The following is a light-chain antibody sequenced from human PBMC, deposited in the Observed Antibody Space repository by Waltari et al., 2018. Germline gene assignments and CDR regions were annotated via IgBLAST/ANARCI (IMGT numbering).Light chain of an antibody. V-gene: IGLV2-11*01. CDR2: DVS. CDR1: SSDVGTYQY. CDR3: CSYTVSNTLR. Sequence: QSALTQPRSVSGSPGQSVTISCTGTSSDVGTYQYVPWHQPHPGQAPNLIIFDVSKRPSGVPDRFAGSKSGDTASLAISGLQAEDGADYDCCSYTVSNTLRFGGGTKLTVL. J-gene: IGLJ3*02.